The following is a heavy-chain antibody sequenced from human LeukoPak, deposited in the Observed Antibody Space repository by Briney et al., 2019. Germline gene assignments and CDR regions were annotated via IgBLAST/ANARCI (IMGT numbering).Heavy chain of an antibody. CDR1: GFTFSSYG. V-gene: IGHV3-23*01. J-gene: IGHJ3*02. D-gene: IGHD6-13*01. CDR3: AKAAYSSSWAEAFDI. Sequence: GGTLRLSCAASGFTFSSYGMSWVRQAPGVGLEWVSAISGSGGSTYYADSVKGRFTISRDNSKNTLYLQMNSLRAEDTAVYYCAKAAYSSSWAEAFDIWGQGTMVTVSS. CDR2: ISGSGGST.